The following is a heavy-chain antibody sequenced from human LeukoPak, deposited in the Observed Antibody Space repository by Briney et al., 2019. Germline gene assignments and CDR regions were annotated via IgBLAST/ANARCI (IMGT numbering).Heavy chain of an antibody. CDR3: ARPGRYCSSTSCYNYFDY. V-gene: IGHV1-69*02. J-gene: IGHJ4*02. CDR1: GGTFSSYT. Sequence: ASVKVSCKASGGTFSSYTISWVRQAPGQGLEWMGRIIPILGIANYAQKFQGRVTITADKSTSTAYMELSSLRSEDTAVYYRARPGRYCSSTSCYNYFDYWGQGTLVTVSS. D-gene: IGHD2-2*02. CDR2: IIPILGIA.